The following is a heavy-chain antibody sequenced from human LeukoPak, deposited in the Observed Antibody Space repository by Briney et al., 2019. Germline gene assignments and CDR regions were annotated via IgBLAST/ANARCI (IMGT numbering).Heavy chain of an antibody. CDR3: ARVGNTGDAVIIPAAMGFDN. CDR1: GVTFRSYA. Sequence: PGGSLRLSCAASGVTFRSYAMSWVRQAPGKGLEWVSAISGSGGSTYYADSVKGRFTISRDNAKNSLYLQMNSLRAEDTAVYFCARVGNTGDAVIIPAAMGFDNWGQGTVVTVSS. D-gene: IGHD2-2*01. V-gene: IGHV3-23*01. J-gene: IGHJ4*02. CDR2: ISGSGGST.